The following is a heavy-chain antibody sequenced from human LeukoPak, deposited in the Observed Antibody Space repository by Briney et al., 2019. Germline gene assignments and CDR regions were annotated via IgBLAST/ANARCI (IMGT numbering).Heavy chain of an antibody. CDR3: ARHVRYSYGPPGY. Sequence: SETLSLTCTVSGGSISSSTYSWGWIRQPPGKGLEWIGNIYYSGSTDYNPSLKSRVTISVDTSEDQFFLKLNSVTAADTAVYYCARHVRYSYGPPGYWGQGTLVTVSS. CDR2: IYYSGST. CDR1: GGSISSSTYS. D-gene: IGHD5-18*01. J-gene: IGHJ4*02. V-gene: IGHV4-39*01.